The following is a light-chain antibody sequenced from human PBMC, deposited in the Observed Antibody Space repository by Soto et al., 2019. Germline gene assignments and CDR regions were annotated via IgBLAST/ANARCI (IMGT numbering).Light chain of an antibody. CDR3: MQALQTPMYT. CDR2: LGS. V-gene: IGKV2-28*01. CDR1: QSLLHSNGYNY. Sequence: DILMTQSPLSLSVTPGEPASISCRSSQSLLHSNGYNYLDWYLQKPGQSPQLLIYLGSNRSSGVPDRFSGSGSGTDFTLKISRVEAEDVGVYYCMQALQTPMYTFGQGTKVDIK. J-gene: IGKJ2*01.